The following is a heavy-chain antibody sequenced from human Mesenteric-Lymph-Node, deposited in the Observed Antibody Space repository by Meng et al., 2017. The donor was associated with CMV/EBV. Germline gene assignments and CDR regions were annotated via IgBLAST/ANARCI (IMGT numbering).Heavy chain of an antibody. CDR1: RFRFEDYA. V-gene: IGHV3-23*03. J-gene: IGHJ4*02. D-gene: IGHD3-3*01. Sequence: GGSLRLSCAASRFRFEDYAMTWVRQAPGKGLEWVSSIQGGDHDTYYADSVKGRFIISRVNSRNTVFLQMNSLRAEDTAVYYCARYYDFWGGSANVYYFDYWGQGTLVTVSS. CDR2: IQGGDHDT. CDR3: ARYYDFWGGSANVYYFDY.